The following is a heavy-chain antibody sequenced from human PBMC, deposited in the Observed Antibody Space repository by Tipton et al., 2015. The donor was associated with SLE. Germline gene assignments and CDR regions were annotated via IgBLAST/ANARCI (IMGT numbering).Heavy chain of an antibody. CDR2: IRYDGSNK. Sequence: SLRLSCAASGFTFRSYGMHWVRQAPGKGLEWVAFIRYDGSNKYYADSVKGRFTISRDNSKNTLYLQMNSLRAEDTAVYYCARDLFSGTYYGPFHIWGQGTMVTVSS. D-gene: IGHD1-26*01. V-gene: IGHV3-30*02. CDR1: GFTFRSYG. J-gene: IGHJ3*02. CDR3: ARDLFSGTYYGPFHI.